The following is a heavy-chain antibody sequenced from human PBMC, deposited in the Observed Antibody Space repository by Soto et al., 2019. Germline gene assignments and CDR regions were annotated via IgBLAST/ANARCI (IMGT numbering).Heavy chain of an antibody. CDR1: GYTFTEYD. J-gene: IGHJ4*02. D-gene: IGHD4-17*01. CDR3: EVTTGY. V-gene: IGHV1-8*01. Sequence: QVQVVQSRAEVKKPGASVKDSCKTSGYTFTEYDINWVRQAPGQGLEYMGWVSPENRNAGYAPQFRGRVSMTADTSINTVYLELATLKYEDTAVYYCEVTTGYWGQGTMVTVSS. CDR2: VSPENRNA.